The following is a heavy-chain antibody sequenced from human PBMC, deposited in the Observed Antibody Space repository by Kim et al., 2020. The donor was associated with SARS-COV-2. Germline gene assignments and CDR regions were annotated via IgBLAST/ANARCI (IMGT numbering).Heavy chain of an antibody. J-gene: IGHJ4*02. D-gene: IGHD2-21*02. CDR2: ILYSVTT. CDR1: GDSLSSTAYY. CDR3: ARLREARWLLGD. Sequence: SETLSLTCIVSGDSLSSTAYYWGWIRQPPGKGLEWIASILYSVTTYYNPSLKSRVTISVDSSKNQLSLKLTSVTAADTGIYYCARLREARWLLGDWGQGTLVTVSS. V-gene: IGHV4-39*01.